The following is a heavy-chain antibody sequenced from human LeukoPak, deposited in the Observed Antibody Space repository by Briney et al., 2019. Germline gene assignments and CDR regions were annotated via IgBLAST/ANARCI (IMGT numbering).Heavy chain of an antibody. CDR3: ASLTTADAFDI. D-gene: IGHD3-22*01. Sequence: PSETLSLTCTVSGGSISNYYWSWIRQSAGKGLEWIGLIYTSGSTNYNASLKSRVTMSVDTSKNQFSLKLSSVTAADTAVYYCASLTTADAFDIWGQGTMVTVSS. V-gene: IGHV4-4*07. J-gene: IGHJ3*02. CDR2: IYTSGST. CDR1: GGSISNYY.